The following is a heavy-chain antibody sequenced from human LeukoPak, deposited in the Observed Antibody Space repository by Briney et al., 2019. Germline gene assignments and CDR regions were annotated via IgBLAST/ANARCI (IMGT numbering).Heavy chain of an antibody. Sequence: GGSLRLSCAASGFTFDDYAMHWVRQAPGKGLEWVSGISWNSGSIGYADSVKGRFTISRDNAENSLYLQMNSLRAEDTALYYCAKAGSGSYYYFDYWGQGTLVTVSS. CDR2: ISWNSGSI. CDR3: AKAGSGSYYYFDY. D-gene: IGHD1-26*01. J-gene: IGHJ4*02. V-gene: IGHV3-9*01. CDR1: GFTFDDYA.